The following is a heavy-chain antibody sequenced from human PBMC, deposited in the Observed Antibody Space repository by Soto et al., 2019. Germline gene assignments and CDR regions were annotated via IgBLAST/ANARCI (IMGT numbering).Heavy chain of an antibody. CDR1: GGSISSYY. D-gene: IGHD3-10*01. J-gene: IGHJ6*02. CDR3: AREGTMVREYYYYGMDV. Sequence: SETLSLTCPVSGGSISSYYWSWIRQPAGKGLEWIGRIYTSGSTNYNPSLKSRVTMSVDTSKNQFSLKLSSVTAADTAVYYCAREGTMVREYYYYGMDVWGQGTTVTVSS. CDR2: IYTSGST. V-gene: IGHV4-4*07.